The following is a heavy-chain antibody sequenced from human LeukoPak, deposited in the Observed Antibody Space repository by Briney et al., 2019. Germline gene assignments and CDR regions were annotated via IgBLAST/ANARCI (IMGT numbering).Heavy chain of an antibody. CDR3: VRAIASAASS. D-gene: IGHD6-13*01. CDR2: ISSSSSTI. Sequence: PSETLSLTCAVYGGSFSGYYWSWIRQPPGKGLEWVSYISSSSSTIYYADSVKGRFTISRDNAKNSLYLQMNSLRDEDTAVYYCVRAIASAASSWGQGTLVTVSS. J-gene: IGHJ5*02. CDR1: GGSFSGYY. V-gene: IGHV3-48*02.